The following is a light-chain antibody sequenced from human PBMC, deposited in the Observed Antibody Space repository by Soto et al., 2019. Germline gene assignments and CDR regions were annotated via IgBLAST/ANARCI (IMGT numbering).Light chain of an antibody. Sequence: QSVLTQPPSVSGAPGQRVTISCTGSSSNIGAGYDVHWYQQLPGTAPKLLIYGNSNRPSGVPDRFSGSKSGTSASLAITGLQAEDEADYYCQSYDSSRGVFGGGTNLTVL. CDR1: SSNIGAGYD. CDR3: QSYDSSRGV. J-gene: IGLJ3*02. V-gene: IGLV1-40*01. CDR2: GNS.